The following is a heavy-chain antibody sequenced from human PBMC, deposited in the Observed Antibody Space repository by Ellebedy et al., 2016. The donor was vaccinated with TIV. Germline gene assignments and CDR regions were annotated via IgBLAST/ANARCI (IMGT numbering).Heavy chain of an antibody. CDR1: GDSVSSRSAA. D-gene: IGHD3-10*01. CDR3: VRVSFGEEIRWFDP. Sequence: SQTLSLTCAISGDSVSSRSAAWSWIRQSPTRGLEWMGRTYYRSKWYNDYAVSVKSRITINPDTSKNQFSLQLHSVTPEDTAVYYCVRVSFGEEIRWFDPWGQGILVTVSS. J-gene: IGHJ5*02. V-gene: IGHV6-1*01. CDR2: TYYRSKWYN.